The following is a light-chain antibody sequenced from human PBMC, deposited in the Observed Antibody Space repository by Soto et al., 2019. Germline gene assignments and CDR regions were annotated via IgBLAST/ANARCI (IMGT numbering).Light chain of an antibody. V-gene: IGKV3-11*01. Sequence: EIVLTQSPATLSLSPGERATLSCRASQSVSNSLAWYQQKPGQAPMLLIFDASNRATDIPARFSGSGSGTDFTLTINSLEPEDFAVYYCQQRSTWPRPFGQGTKLQIK. CDR3: QQRSTWPRP. J-gene: IGKJ2*01. CDR1: QSVSNS. CDR2: DAS.